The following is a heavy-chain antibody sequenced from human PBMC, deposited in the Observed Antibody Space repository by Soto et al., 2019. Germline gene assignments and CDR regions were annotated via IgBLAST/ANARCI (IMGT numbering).Heavy chain of an antibody. CDR3: AREYYGLLTGYYTDY. CDR2: ISGDGVTT. CDR1: GFPFSSYW. V-gene: IGHV3-74*01. Sequence: EVQLVESGGDLVQRGGSLRLSCAASGFPFSSYWMHWVRHTPGKGLDWVARISGDGVTTYYADSVTGRFTVSRDNAKNTLSLQISGLRAEDTAVYYCAREYYGLLTGYYTDYWGQGTLVSVSS. J-gene: IGHJ4*02. D-gene: IGHD3-9*01.